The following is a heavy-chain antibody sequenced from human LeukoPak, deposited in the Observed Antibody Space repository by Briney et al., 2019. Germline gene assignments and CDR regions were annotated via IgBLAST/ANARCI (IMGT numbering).Heavy chain of an antibody. J-gene: IGHJ3*02. V-gene: IGHV4-30-2*01. D-gene: IGHD3-16*01. CDR2: IYHSGST. CDR1: GGSISSGGYS. CDR3: ARRLRGRNDAFDI. Sequence: SSETLSLTCTVSGGSISSGGYSWSWIRQPPGKGLEWIGYIYHSGSTYYNPSLKSRVTISVDRSKNQFSLKLSSVTAADTAVYYCARRLRGRNDAFDIWGQGTMVTVSS.